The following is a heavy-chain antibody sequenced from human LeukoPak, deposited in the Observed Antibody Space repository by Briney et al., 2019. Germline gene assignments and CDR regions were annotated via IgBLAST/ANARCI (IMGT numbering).Heavy chain of an antibody. D-gene: IGHD6-19*01. V-gene: IGHV1-3*01. J-gene: IGHJ4*02. CDR3: ALIGIAVASWLDY. CDR2: INAGNGNT. Sequence: GASVKVSCKASGYTFTSYAMHWVRQAPGQRLEWMGWINAGNGNTKYSQKFQGRVTITRDTSASTAYMELSSLRSEDTAVYYCALIGIAVASWLDYWGQGTLVTVSS. CDR1: GYTFTSYA.